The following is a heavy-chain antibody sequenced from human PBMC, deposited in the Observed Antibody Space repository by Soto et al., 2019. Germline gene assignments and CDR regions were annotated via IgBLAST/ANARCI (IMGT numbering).Heavy chain of an antibody. CDR2: IYSGGST. V-gene: IGHV3-53*01. CDR3: ARETPGYLDY. CDR1: GFTVSSNY. J-gene: IGHJ4*02. Sequence: GGSLRLSCAASGFTVSSNYMSWVRQAPGKGLEWVSVIYSGGSTYYADSVKGRFTISRDNSKNTLYLHMNSLRAEDTAVYYCARETPGYLDYWGQGTLVTVSS.